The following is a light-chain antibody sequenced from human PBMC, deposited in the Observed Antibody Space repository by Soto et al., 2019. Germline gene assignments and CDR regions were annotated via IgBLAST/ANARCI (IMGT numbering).Light chain of an antibody. Sequence: QSVLTQPASVSGSPGQSITISCTGTSSDVGNYNYVSWYQQHPAKAPKLMIFEVSNRPSGISSRFSGSKSGNTASLTISGLQAGDEADYYCSSYTSSSNYVFGTGTKVTVL. CDR1: SSDVGNYNY. CDR2: EVS. V-gene: IGLV2-14*01. CDR3: SSYTSSSNYV. J-gene: IGLJ1*01.